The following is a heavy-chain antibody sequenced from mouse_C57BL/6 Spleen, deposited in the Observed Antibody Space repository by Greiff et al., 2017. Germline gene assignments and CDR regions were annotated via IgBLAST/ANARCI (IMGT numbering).Heavy chain of an antibody. CDR2: ISSGSSTI. V-gene: IGHV5-17*01. Sequence: DVKLVESGGGLVKPGGSLKLSCAASGFTFSDYGMHWVRQAPEKGLEWVAYISSGSSTIYYADTVKGRFTISRDNAKNTLFLQMTSLRSEDTAMYYCARRAYYYGSSYSWYFDVWGTGTTVTVSS. D-gene: IGHD1-1*01. CDR1: GFTFSDYG. J-gene: IGHJ1*03. CDR3: ARRAYYYGSSYSWYFDV.